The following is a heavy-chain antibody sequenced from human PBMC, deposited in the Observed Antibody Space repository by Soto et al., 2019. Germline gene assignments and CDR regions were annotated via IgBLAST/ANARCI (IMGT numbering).Heavy chain of an antibody. D-gene: IGHD3-22*01. CDR2: INHDGSGK. V-gene: IGHV3-7*01. CDR3: VKDPSLGLYYYDSSGYLEPFDY. CDR1: GFTFSSYW. Sequence: GGSLRLSCAASGFTFSSYWMSWVRQAPGKGLEWVSNINHDGSGKYYVDSVKGRFTISSDKSKNTLYLQMSSLRAEDTAVYYCVKDPSLGLYYYDSSGYLEPFDYWGQGTLVNVSS. J-gene: IGHJ4*02.